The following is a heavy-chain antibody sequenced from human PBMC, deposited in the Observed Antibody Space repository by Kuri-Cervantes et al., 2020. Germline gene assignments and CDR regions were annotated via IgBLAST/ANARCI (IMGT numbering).Heavy chain of an antibody. V-gene: IGHV3-7*01. CDR1: GFTFSSYW. CDR2: IKQDGSEK. CDR3: ARVLGSGYDSRSWYFDY. Sequence: GESLKISCAASGFTFSSYWMSWVRQAPGKGLEWVANIKQDGSEKYYVDSVKGRFTISRDNAKNSLYLQMNSLRAEDTAVYYCARVLGSGYDSRSWYFDYWGQGTLVTVSS. J-gene: IGHJ4*02. D-gene: IGHD5-12*01.